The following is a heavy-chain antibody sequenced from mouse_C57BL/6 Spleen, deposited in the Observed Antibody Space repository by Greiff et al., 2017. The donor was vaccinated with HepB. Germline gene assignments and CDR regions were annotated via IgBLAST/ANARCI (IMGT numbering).Heavy chain of an antibody. V-gene: IGHV5-6*02. Sequence: EVKVVESGGDLVKPGGSLKLSCAASGFTFSSYGMSWVRQTPDKRLEWVATISSGGSYTYYPDSVKGRFTISRDNAKNTLYLQMSSLKSEDTAMYYCARRVHLGDFDYWGQGTTLTVSS. CDR2: ISSGGSYT. J-gene: IGHJ2*01. CDR1: GFTFSSYG. CDR3: ARRVHLGDFDY. D-gene: IGHD3-1*01.